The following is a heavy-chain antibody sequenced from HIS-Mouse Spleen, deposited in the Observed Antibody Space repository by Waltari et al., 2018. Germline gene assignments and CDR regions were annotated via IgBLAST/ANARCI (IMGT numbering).Heavy chain of an antibody. V-gene: IGHV1-8*01. CDR3: ATVIAHHGSGWRFDY. Sequence: VQLVQSGAEVKKPGASVKVSCKASGYTFTSYDIHWVRPATGKGLEWMGWMNPNSGNTGYAQKFQGRVTMTRNTSISTAYMELSSLRSEDTAVYYCATVIAHHGSGWRFDYWGQGTLVTVSS. J-gene: IGHJ4*02. CDR1: GYTFTSYD. CDR2: MNPNSGNT. D-gene: IGHD6-19*01.